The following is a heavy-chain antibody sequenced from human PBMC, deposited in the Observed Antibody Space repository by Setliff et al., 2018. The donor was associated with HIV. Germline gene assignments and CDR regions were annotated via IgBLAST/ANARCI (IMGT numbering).Heavy chain of an antibody. V-gene: IGHV1-18*01. CDR3: ARVGLSAVPFPTVY. CDR1: NYTFTNYA. J-gene: IGHJ4*02. CDR2: ISAYDGDT. Sequence: ASVKVSCKASNYTFTNYAITWVRQAPGQRPEWMGWISAYDGDTKYAQKFHNRLSMTADTSTTTAYMDLRGLTSDDTCVYHCARVGLSAVPFPTVYWGQGTLVTVSS. D-gene: IGHD4-4*01.